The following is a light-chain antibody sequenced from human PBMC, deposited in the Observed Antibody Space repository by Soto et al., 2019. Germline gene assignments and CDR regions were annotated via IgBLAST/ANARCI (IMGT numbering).Light chain of an antibody. Sequence: AIQLTQSPSSLSASVGDRVTITCRASQGIRVALAWYQQKPGKPPKLLIYDASTLESGVPSRFSGSGSGTDFTLTISSLQPEDFATYYCQQFNDYPDVTVGGGTKVDIK. CDR3: QQFNDYPDVT. V-gene: IGKV1D-13*01. CDR1: QGIRVA. CDR2: DAS. J-gene: IGKJ4*01.